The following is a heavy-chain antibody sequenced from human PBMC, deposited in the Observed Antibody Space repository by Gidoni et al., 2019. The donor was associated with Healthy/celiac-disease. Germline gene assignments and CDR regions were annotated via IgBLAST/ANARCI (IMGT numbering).Heavy chain of an antibody. D-gene: IGHD6-19*01. CDR1: GFTFSSYG. V-gene: IGHV3-33*01. J-gene: IGHJ4*02. Sequence: QVQLVESGGGVVQPGRSLRLSCAASGFTFSSYGMHWVRQAPGTGQEWVAVIWYDGRKKDYADSVKGRFTISRDNSKNKLFLQMNSLRAEDTAVYYWARDPGGGWLGPPEDYWGQGTLVTVSS. CDR2: IWYDGRKK. CDR3: ARDPGGGWLGPPEDY.